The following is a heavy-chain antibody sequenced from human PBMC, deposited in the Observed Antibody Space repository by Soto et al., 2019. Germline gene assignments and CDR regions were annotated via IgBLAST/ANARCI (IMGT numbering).Heavy chain of an antibody. CDR3: ARGYYDFWSGYYCGQDYMDV. CDR1: GFTFSSYG. V-gene: IGHV3-33*01. J-gene: IGHJ6*03. Sequence: QVQLVESGGGVVQPGRSVRLSCAASGFTFSSYGMHWVRQAPGKGLEWVAVIWYDGSNKYYADSVKGRFTIYRDNSKNALYLQMNSLRAEDTAVYYCARGYYDFWSGYYCGQDYMDVWGKGTTVTVSS. CDR2: IWYDGSNK. D-gene: IGHD3-3*01.